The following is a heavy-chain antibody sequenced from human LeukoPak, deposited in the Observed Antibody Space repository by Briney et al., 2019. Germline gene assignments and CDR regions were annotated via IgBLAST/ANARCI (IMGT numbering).Heavy chain of an antibody. J-gene: IGHJ6*02. Sequence: GRSLRLSCAASGFTFSSYAMHWVRQAPGKGLEWVAVISYDGSNKYYADSVKGRFTISRDNSKNTLYLQMNSLRAEDTAVYYCARDRAVQLERDYYYGMDVWGQGTTVTVSS. D-gene: IGHD1-1*01. CDR3: ARDRAVQLERDYYYGMDV. CDR2: ISYDGSNK. V-gene: IGHV3-30-3*01. CDR1: GFTFSSYA.